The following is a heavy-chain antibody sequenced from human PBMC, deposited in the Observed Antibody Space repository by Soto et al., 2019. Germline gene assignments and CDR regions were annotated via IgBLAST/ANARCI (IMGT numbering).Heavy chain of an antibody. V-gene: IGHV4-59*01. J-gene: IGHJ6*02. CDR2: IYYSGST. CDR1: GGSISSYY. CDR3: AREGYSSNWSIYGMDV. Sequence: QVQLQESGPGLVKPSETLSLTCTVSGGSISSYYWSWIRQPPGKGLEWIGYIYYSGSTNYNPSLKSRVTISVDTSKNPFSLKLSSVTAADTAVYYCAREGYSSNWSIYGMDVWGQGTTVTVSS. D-gene: IGHD6-13*01.